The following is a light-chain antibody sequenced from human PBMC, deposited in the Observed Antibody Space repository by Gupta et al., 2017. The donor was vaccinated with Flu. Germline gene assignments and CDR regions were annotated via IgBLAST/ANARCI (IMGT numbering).Light chain of an antibody. CDR2: DVN. J-gene: IGLJ1*01. V-gene: IGLV2-14*03. CDR3: GSYTNTNTLYV. Sequence: SSDIGTYNCVSWYQQNPDKAPKLMIYDVNSRPSGVSNRFSGSKSGNTASLTISGLQAEDEADYYCGSYTNTNTLYVFGTGTKVTVL. CDR1: SSDIGTYNC.